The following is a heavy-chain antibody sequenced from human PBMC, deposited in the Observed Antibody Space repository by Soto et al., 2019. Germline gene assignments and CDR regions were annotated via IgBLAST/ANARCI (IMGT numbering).Heavy chain of an antibody. Sequence: PGGSLRLSCAASGFTFSSYAMHWVRQAPGKGLEWVAVISYDGSNKYYADSVKGRFTISRDNSKNTLYLQMNSLRAEDTAVYYCARAFAARQRAFDIWGQGTMVTVSS. D-gene: IGHD6-25*01. CDR1: GFTFSSYA. CDR2: ISYDGSNK. CDR3: ARAFAARQRAFDI. J-gene: IGHJ3*02. V-gene: IGHV3-30-3*01.